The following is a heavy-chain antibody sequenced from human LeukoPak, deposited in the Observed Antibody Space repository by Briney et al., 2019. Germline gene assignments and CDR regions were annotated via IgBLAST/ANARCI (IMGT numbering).Heavy chain of an antibody. D-gene: IGHD1-1*01. CDR3: AKDLERSSRGFYFDY. Sequence: GGSLRLSCAASGFTFSSYAMSWVRKAPGTGLEWVSAISGSGGSTYYADSVKGRFTISRDNSKNTLYLQMNSLRAEDTAVYYCAKDLERSSRGFYFDYWGQGTLVTVSS. J-gene: IGHJ4*02. CDR1: GFTFSSYA. CDR2: ISGSGGST. V-gene: IGHV3-23*01.